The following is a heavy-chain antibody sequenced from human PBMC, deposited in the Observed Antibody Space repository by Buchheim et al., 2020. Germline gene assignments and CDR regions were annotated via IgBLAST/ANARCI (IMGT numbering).Heavy chain of an antibody. CDR1: GFTVSSNY. Sequence: ELQLLESGGGLVQPGGSLRLSCAASGFTVSSNYMSWVRQAPGKGLEWVSVIYSGGSTYYADSVKGRFTISRDNSKNTLYLQMNSLRAEDTAVYYCAREAGDGYNGAYDYWGQGTL. CDR3: AREAGDGYNGAYDY. V-gene: IGHV3-66*02. J-gene: IGHJ4*02. D-gene: IGHD5-24*01. CDR2: IYSGGST.